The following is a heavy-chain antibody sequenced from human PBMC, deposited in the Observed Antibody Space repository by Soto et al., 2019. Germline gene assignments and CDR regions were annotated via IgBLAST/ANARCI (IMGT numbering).Heavy chain of an antibody. J-gene: IGHJ4*01. CDR1: GYSFTSYA. D-gene: IGHD1-26*01. Sequence: ASVKVSCKAAGYSFTSYAIQWVRQAPGQSLEWMGWINAGDGRTRYSEKYQGRVTITRDTSATIAYMELSSLISEDTAVYYCAKAIWYSGNYSFDYWG. CDR3: AKAIWYSGNYSFDY. CDR2: INAGDGRT. V-gene: IGHV1-3*01.